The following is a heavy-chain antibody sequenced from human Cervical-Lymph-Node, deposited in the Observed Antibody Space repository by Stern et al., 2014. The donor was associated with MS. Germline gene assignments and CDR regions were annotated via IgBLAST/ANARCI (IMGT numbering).Heavy chain of an antibody. V-gene: IGHV1-46*01. CDR3: ARDRVTTTGNMDV. Sequence: QMQLVQSGAEVKGPGASVKVSCKASGNTFTSYYMHWVRQAPGQGLERMGIINPSGGSTTYAQKFQGRVTMTRDTSTNTIYMELSSLRSEDTAVYYCARDRVTTTGNMDVWGQGTTVTVSS. D-gene: IGHD4-17*01. CDR2: INPSGGST. J-gene: IGHJ6*02. CDR1: GNTFTSYY.